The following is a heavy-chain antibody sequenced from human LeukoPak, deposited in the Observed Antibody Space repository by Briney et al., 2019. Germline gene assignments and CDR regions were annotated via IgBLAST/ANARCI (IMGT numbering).Heavy chain of an antibody. D-gene: IGHD6-19*01. CDR2: IWYDGSNK. J-gene: IGHJ5*02. CDR3: ARGSGWYRYNWFDP. V-gene: IGHV3-33*01. CDR1: GFTFSDYG. Sequence: GGSLRLSCTASGFTFSDYGMHWVRQPPGKGLEWVAIIWYDGSNKTYEDSVKGRFTISRDNSKNTLYLQMNSLRAEDTAVYYCARGSGWYRYNWFDPWGQGTLVTVSS.